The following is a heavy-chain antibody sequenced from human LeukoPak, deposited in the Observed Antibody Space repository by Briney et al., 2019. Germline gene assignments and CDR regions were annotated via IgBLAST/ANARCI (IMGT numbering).Heavy chain of an antibody. CDR3: AKDQNADMITFGGVIVHDAFDI. CDR1: GFTFSSYA. V-gene: IGHV3-23*01. Sequence: PGGSLRLSCAASGFTFSSYAMSWVRQAPGRGLEWVSAISGSGGSTYYADSVKGRFTISRDNSKNTLYLQMNSLRAEDTAVYYCAKDQNADMITFGGVIVHDAFDIWGQGTMVTVSS. CDR2: ISGSGGST. D-gene: IGHD3-16*02. J-gene: IGHJ3*02.